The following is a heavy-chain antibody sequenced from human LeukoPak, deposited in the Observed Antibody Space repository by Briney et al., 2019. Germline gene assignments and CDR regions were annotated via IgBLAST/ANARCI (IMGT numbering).Heavy chain of an antibody. CDR2: SSTTKPNSCTT. V-gene: IGHV3-72*01. D-gene: IGHD6-13*01. Sequence: PGGSLRLSCAGAGFSIADHHMDWVRQAPGTGLEWIGRSSTTKPNSCTTQYAASVRGRFTISRDDSQNSLYLHLNSQKTEDTAVYYCVIVVTTRSGWYHFDNWGLGTLVSVSS. CDR3: VIVVTTRSGWYHFDN. CDR1: GFSIADHH. J-gene: IGHJ4*02.